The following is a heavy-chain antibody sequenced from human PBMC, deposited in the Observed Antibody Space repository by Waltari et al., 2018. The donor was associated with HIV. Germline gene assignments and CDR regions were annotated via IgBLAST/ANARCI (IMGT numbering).Heavy chain of an antibody. J-gene: IGHJ5*02. D-gene: IGHD3-3*01. CDR2: IIPAIGIA. V-gene: IGHV1-69*04. Sequence: VQLVQSGAEVKKPGSSVRVSCKASGDTLSNYAVSWVRQAPGQGIEWRGRIIPAIGIAEHTENFQGRVTINADKSTNSAYMELGGLRSEDTALYFCTLGRIDDIRSGRENLGGFDPWGPGTLVTVSS. CDR1: GDTLSNYA. CDR3: TLGRIDDIRSGRENLGGFDP.